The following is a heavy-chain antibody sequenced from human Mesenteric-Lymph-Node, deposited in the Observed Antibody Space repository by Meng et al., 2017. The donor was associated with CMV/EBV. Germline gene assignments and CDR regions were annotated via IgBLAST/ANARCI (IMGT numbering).Heavy chain of an antibody. V-gene: IGHV5-51*01. CDR2: IYPGDSDT. Sequence: GGPLRLSCKGSGYSFTNYWIGWVRQMPGKGLEWMGMIYPGDSDTRYSQSFHGQVTISADKSISTAYLQWRSLKASDTAMYYCARQDQGYCSSTSCYGAVDYWGQGTLVTVSS. CDR3: ARQDQGYCSSTSCYGAVDY. J-gene: IGHJ4*02. CDR1: GYSFTNYW. D-gene: IGHD2-2*01.